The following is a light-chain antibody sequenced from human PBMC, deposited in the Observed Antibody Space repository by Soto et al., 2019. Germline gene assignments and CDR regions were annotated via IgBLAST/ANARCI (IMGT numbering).Light chain of an antibody. CDR1: QTINRW. Sequence: DIQMTQSPATLSASLGDRCTITCRASQTINRWLDWYQQKPRKAPKLLXYXGSTLQSGVPSRFSGSGSGTEFTLTISSLQSEDFAVYYCQQYNSWPPVYTFGQGTKVDIK. J-gene: IGKJ2*01. CDR3: QQYNSWPPVYT. CDR2: XGS. V-gene: IGKV1-5*01.